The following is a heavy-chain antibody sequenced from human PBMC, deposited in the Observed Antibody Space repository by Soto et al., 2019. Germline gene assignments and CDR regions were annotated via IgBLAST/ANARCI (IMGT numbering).Heavy chain of an antibody. CDR2: IFHSGTT. J-gene: IGHJ4*02. CDR3: ARGANRYSSTWSGVSDFDY. Sequence: SETLCLTCTVSGASISSSYWSWIRQPPGRGLEWIGYIFHSGTTNYNPSLKSRVTISVDTSKNQFSLNLSSLTTADTAVYFCARGANRYSSTWSGVSDFDYWGEGSLV. CDR1: GASISSSY. D-gene: IGHD6-13*01. V-gene: IGHV4-59*01.